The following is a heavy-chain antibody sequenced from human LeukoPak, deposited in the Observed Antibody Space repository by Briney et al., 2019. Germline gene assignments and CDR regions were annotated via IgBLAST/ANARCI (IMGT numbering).Heavy chain of an antibody. Sequence: SETLSLTCAVSGGSISSGGYSWSWIRQPPGKGLEWIGYIYHSGSTYYNPSLKSRVTISVDKSRNQFSLKLSSVSAADTAVYYCARDDRLRGSYYSGMDVWGQGTPVTVSS. CDR1: GGSISSGGYS. J-gene: IGHJ6*02. D-gene: IGHD3-9*01. V-gene: IGHV4-30-2*01. CDR3: ARDDRLRGSYYSGMDV. CDR2: IYHSGST.